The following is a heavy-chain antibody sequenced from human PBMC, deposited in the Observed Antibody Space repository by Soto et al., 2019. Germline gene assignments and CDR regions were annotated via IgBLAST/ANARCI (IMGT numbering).Heavy chain of an antibody. CDR1: VFTFSSYA. D-gene: IGHD3-3*02. Sequence: PGGSLRLSCAASVFTFSSYAMNLVRQAPGEGLEWVSSFTSSSSYIYYADSVKGRFTISRDNAKNSLYLQMNSLRAEDTAVYFCARDQISRFDYWGQETMVTVSS. CDR2: FTSSSSYI. J-gene: IGHJ4*02. CDR3: ARDQISRFDY. V-gene: IGHV3-21*01.